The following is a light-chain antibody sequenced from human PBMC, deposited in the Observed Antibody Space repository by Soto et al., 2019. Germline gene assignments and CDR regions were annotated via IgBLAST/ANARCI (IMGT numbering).Light chain of an antibody. CDR1: SSDVGRYNY. CDR2: DVS. Sequence: QSALAQPASVSGSRGQASSISCTGTSSDVGRYNYVSWFQEHPGKVPKLIIYDVSYWTSGVSDRFSGSKSVNTASLTISGLQPEDEADYYFSSFTSSSTLVCGTGTKLTVL. V-gene: IGLV2-14*03. J-gene: IGLJ1*01. CDR3: SSFTSSSTLV.